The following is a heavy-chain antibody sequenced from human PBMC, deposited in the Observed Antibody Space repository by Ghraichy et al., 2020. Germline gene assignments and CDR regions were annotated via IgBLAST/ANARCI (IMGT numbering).Heavy chain of an antibody. J-gene: IGHJ6*02. CDR2: IIPVSRFS. CDR3: AKLMGAMFGVISPAYGMDV. CDR1: GGTFNNYG. D-gene: IGHD3-3*01. Sequence: SVKVSCKAAGGTFNNYGISWVRQAPGQGPEWMGGIIPVSRFSKNAQKFQDRVTFSADEVTNTAYMELHSLRSEETAVYYCAKLMGAMFGVISPAYGMDVWGQGTTVTVSS. V-gene: IGHV1-69*13.